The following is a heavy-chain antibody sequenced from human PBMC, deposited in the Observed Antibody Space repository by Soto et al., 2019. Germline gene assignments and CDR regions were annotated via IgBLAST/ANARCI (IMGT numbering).Heavy chain of an antibody. J-gene: IGHJ4*02. Sequence: PGGSLRLSCAASGFTFSIFAMSWVRQAPGKGPEWVSGISGSGTSTYYADSVKGRFTISRDNSKNTLYLQMNSLRAEDTAVYYCAKTEQWLIAYFEYWGQGTLVTVSS. CDR2: ISGSGTST. D-gene: IGHD6-19*01. V-gene: IGHV3-23*01. CDR3: AKTEQWLIAYFEY. CDR1: GFTFSIFA.